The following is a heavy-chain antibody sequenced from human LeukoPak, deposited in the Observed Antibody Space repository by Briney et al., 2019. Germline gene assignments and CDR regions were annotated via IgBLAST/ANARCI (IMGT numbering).Heavy chain of an antibody. CDR3: ARLSGTYRNWFDP. CDR1: GYSFTTYW. CDR2: LYPGDSET. V-gene: IGHV5-51*01. Sequence: GESLKISCKGSGYSFTTYWIGWVRQMPGKGLEWMGILYPGDSETTYSPSFQGQVTISADKSINTAYLQWSSLTASDTAMYYCARLSGTYRNWFDPWGQGTLVTVSS. D-gene: IGHD1-26*01. J-gene: IGHJ5*02.